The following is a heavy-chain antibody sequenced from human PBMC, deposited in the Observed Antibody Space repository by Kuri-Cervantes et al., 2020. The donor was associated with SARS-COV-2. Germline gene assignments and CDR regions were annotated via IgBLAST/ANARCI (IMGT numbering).Heavy chain of an antibody. D-gene: IGHD1-7*01. V-gene: IGHV3-23*01. CDR3: AKGWNSLDP. CDR2: ISGSGGTT. CDR1: GFTVSSNY. J-gene: IGHJ5*02. Sequence: GGSLRLSCAASGFTVSSNYMSWVRQAPGKGLEWVSGISGSGGTTNYADSVKGRFTISRDNSKNTLYLQMNSLRAADTALYYCAKGWNSLDPWGQGTLVTVSS.